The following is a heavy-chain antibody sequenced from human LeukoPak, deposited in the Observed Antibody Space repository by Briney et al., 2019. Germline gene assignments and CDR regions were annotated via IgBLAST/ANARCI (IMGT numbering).Heavy chain of an antibody. V-gene: IGHV3-30-3*01. CDR2: ISYDGSNK. CDR3: ARGALGDTAMPSDY. J-gene: IGHJ4*02. D-gene: IGHD5-18*01. Sequence: GRSLRLSCAASGFTFSSYAMHWVRQAPGKGLEWVAVISYDGSNKYYADSVKGRFTISRDNSKNTLYLQMNSLRAEDTAVYYCARGALGDTAMPSDYWGQGTLVTVSS. CDR1: GFTFSSYA.